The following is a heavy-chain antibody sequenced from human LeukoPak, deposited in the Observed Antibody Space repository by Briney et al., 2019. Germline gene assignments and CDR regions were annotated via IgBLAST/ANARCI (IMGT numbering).Heavy chain of an antibody. Sequence: GGSLRLSCAASGFTFSSYGMHWVRQAPGKGLEWVAVISYDGSNKYYADSVKGRFTISRDNSKNTLYLQMNSPRAEDTAVYYCAKELGMAAAGKTFFDNWGQGTLVTVSS. CDR1: GFTFSSYG. J-gene: IGHJ4*02. V-gene: IGHV3-30*18. CDR2: ISYDGSNK. D-gene: IGHD6-13*01. CDR3: AKELGMAAAGKTFFDN.